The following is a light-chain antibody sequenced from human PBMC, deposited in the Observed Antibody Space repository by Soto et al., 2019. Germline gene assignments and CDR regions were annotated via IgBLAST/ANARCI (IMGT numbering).Light chain of an antibody. CDR2: GAS. J-gene: IGKJ1*01. CDR3: QHYNNWPPWT. Sequence: EIVMTQSPATLSVSPGERATLSCRASQSVSSNFAWYQQKPGQAPRLLIYGASTRATGIPARFSGSGSGTECTLTISSLQSEDFAVYYCQHYNNWPPWTFGQGTKVEIK. V-gene: IGKV3-15*01. CDR1: QSVSSN.